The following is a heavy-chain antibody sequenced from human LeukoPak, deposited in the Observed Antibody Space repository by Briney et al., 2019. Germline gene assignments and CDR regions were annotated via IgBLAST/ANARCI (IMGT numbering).Heavy chain of an antibody. CDR3: ARLSASKWFGDQFDY. D-gene: IGHD3-10*01. V-gene: IGHV4-28*01. CDR2: IYYSGST. CDR1: GYSISSSNW. Sequence: SETLSLTCAVSGYSISSSNWWGWIRQPPGKGLERIGYIYYSGSTYYNPSLKSRVTMSVDTSKNQFSLKLSSVTAADTAVYYCARLSASKWFGDQFDYWGQGTLVTVSS. J-gene: IGHJ4*02.